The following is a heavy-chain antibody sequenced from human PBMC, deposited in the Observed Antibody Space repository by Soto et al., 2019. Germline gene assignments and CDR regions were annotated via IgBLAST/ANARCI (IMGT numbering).Heavy chain of an antibody. V-gene: IGHV4-61*05. CDR1: GGSISSSSYY. D-gene: IGHD3-22*01. Sequence: LEILSLTCTVSGGSISSSSYYWGWIRQPPGKGLEWIGYIYNSGSTNYNPSLKSRVTISVDTSKNQFSLKLSSVTAADTAVYYCASMYYYDSTPSDYWGQGTLVTVSS. CDR2: IYNSGST. J-gene: IGHJ4*02. CDR3: ASMYYYDSTPSDY.